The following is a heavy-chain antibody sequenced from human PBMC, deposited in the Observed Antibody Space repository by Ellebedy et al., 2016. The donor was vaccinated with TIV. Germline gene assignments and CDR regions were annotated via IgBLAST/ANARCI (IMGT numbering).Heavy chain of an antibody. CDR2: ISGRGDTT. J-gene: IGHJ4*02. D-gene: IGHD3-10*01. Sequence: GGSLRLSCAASGFTISSYAINWVRQAPGKGLEWISGISGRGDTTYNADSVKGRFTISRDNAKSSLYLQMDSLRAEDTAVYYCARDRTSLLWFGESVINDDYWGQGTLVTVSS. CDR1: GFTISSYA. CDR3: ARDRTSLLWFGESVINDDY. V-gene: IGHV3-23*01.